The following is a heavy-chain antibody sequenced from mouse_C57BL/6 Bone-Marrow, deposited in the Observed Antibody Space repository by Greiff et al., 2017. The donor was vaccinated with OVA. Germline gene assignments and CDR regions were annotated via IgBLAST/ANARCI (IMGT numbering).Heavy chain of an antibody. CDR2: ISYDGSN. V-gene: IGHV3-6*01. CDR3: ARGYDGYYLDY. CDR1: GYSITSGYY. J-gene: IGHJ2*01. D-gene: IGHD2-3*01. Sequence: EVKLMESGPGLVKPSQSLSLTCSVTGYSITSGYYWNWIRQFPGNKLEWMGYISYDGSNNYNPSLKNRISITRDTSKNQFFLKLNSVTTEDTATYYCARGYDGYYLDYWGQGTTLTVSS.